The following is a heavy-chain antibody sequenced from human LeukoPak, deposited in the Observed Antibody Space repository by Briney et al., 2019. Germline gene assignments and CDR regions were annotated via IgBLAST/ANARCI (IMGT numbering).Heavy chain of an antibody. J-gene: IGHJ4*02. CDR3: ARGQGGGSYANYFDY. Sequence: GESLKISCKGSGYSFTSYWIGWVRQMPGKGLEWMGIIYPGDSDTRYSPSFQGQVTISADKSISTAYPQWSSLKASDTAMYYCARGQGGGSYANYFDYWGQGTLVTVSS. D-gene: IGHD1-26*01. CDR2: IYPGDSDT. V-gene: IGHV5-51*01. CDR1: GYSFTSYW.